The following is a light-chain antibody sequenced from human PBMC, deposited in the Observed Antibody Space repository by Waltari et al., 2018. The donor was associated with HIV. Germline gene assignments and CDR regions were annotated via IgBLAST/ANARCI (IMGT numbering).Light chain of an antibody. CDR2: NNN. CDR3: AAWNDSLNGYV. V-gene: IGLV1-44*01. CDR1: SSNIGNNT. J-gene: IGLJ1*01. Sequence: QSVLTQPPSTSGTPGQRVTISCSGSSSNIGNNTVNWYQQLPGTAPKLLIYNNNQRPSGVPDRVSGSKSGTSASLAISELQSEDEADYYCAAWNDSLNGYVFGTGTKVTVL.